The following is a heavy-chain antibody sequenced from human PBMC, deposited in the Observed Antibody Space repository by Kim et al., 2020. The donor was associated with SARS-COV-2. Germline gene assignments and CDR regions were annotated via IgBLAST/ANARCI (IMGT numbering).Heavy chain of an antibody. J-gene: IGHJ4*02. Sequence: YNPTLKSRGTISVDTSKNQFALKLSSVTAADSAVYYCARGRSYGSGNDYWGQGTLVTVSS. CDR3: ARGRSYGSGNDY. D-gene: IGHD3-10*01. V-gene: IGHV4-34*01.